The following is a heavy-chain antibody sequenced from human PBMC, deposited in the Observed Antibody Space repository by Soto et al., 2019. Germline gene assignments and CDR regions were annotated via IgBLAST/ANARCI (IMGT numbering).Heavy chain of an antibody. CDR1: GYPFTTYY. V-gene: IGHV1-2*02. J-gene: IGHJ4*02. Sequence: HVQLVQSGTEVKKPGASVRVSCMVSGYPFTTYYIHWVRQAPGQGLEWMGWIDPRSGGTVYERKFQGRVTMTRDTSISTVYMDLSGLTSDDTALYYCATDDCGIFPYWGQGSPVTVSS. CDR3: ATDDCGIFPY. CDR2: IDPRSGGT. D-gene: IGHD1-26*01.